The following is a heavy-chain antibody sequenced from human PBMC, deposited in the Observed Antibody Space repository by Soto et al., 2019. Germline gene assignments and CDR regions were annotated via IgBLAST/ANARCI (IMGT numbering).Heavy chain of an antibody. J-gene: IGHJ6*03. CDR1: GYTFPNYY. CDR3: ARSNDYYYMDV. D-gene: IGHD2-8*01. V-gene: IGHV1-2*02. Sequence: ASVKVSCKASGYTFPNYYIHWVRQAPGQGLEWMGWINPSGGSTSYAQKFQGRVTMTRDTSISTAYMELSRLRSDDTAVYYCARSNDYYYMDVWGKGTTVTVSS. CDR2: INPSGGST.